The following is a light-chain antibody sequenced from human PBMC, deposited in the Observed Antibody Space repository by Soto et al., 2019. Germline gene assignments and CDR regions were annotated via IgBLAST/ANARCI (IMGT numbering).Light chain of an antibody. V-gene: IGLV1-44*01. CDR2: SNN. Sequence: QSVLTQPPSTSGTPGQRATISCSGSSSNIGSKTVNWYQQLPGTAPKLLIYSNNQRPSGVPDRFSGSKSGTSASLAISGLQSEDEADYYCAASDDSLNGVVFGGGTKVTVL. J-gene: IGLJ2*01. CDR1: SSNIGSKT. CDR3: AASDDSLNGVV.